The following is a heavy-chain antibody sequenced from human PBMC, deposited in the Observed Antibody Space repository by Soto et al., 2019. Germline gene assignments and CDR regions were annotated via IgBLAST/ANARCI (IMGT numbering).Heavy chain of an antibody. CDR2: MDYRGRA. J-gene: IGHJ4*02. CDR1: GVSINIVGYY. Sequence: SDTLSLTFTFSGVSINIVGYYLGWIRQHPGKGLEWSGYMDYRGRASYNPSLKSRCSISLDTSGHHFSLKFTSGPAAEEAVYYCGSCRDDFGFDCCGESPWVTVS. D-gene: IGHD4-17*01. CDR3: GSCRDDFGFDC. V-gene: IGHV4-31*03.